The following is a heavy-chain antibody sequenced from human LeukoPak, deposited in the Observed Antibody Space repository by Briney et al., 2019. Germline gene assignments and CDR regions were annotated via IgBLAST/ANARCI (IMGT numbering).Heavy chain of an antibody. J-gene: IGHJ1*01. CDR2: LDTDGRRT. CDR3: ASGGDSITYYAEYFQR. D-gene: IGHD2-21*02. Sequence: PGGSLRLSCAASGFTFSNYWMHWVRQAPGKGLVWVSRLDTDGRRTTYADSVKGRFTISRDNDKNTVYLQMNSLRPEDTAVYYCASGGDSITYYAEYFQRWGQGTLVTVSS. V-gene: IGHV3-74*01. CDR1: GFTFSNYW.